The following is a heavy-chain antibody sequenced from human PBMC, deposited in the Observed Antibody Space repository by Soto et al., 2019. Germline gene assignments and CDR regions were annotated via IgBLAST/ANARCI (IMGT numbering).Heavy chain of an antibody. Sequence: SETLSLTCAVSGGSISSGGYSWSWIRQPPGKGLEWIGYIYYSGSTNYNPSLKSRVTISVDTSKNQFSLKLSSVTAADTAVYYCARRYGASFDYWCQGTLVTVSS. CDR3: ARRYGASFDY. D-gene: IGHD4-17*01. V-gene: IGHV4-61*08. J-gene: IGHJ4*02. CDR2: IYYSGST. CDR1: GGSISSGGYS.